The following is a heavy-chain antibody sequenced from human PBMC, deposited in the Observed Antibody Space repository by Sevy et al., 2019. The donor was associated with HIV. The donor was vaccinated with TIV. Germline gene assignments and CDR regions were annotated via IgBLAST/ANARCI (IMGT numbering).Heavy chain of an antibody. D-gene: IGHD6-13*01. CDR3: VAANSWEDY. J-gene: IGHJ4*02. CDR2: VNSDGTST. CDR1: GFTFSNNW. V-gene: IGHV3-74*01. Sequence: GGSLRLSCAASGFTFSNNWMHWVRQAPGKGLVWVSRVNSDGTSTTYADSVKGRFTISRDNAKNTLCLQMSSLRAEDTAVYYCVAANSWEDYWGQGTLVTVSS.